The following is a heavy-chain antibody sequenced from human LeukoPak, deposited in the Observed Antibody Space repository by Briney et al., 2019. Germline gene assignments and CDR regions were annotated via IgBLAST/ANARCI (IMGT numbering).Heavy chain of an antibody. CDR3: AKATSPVHSRNWFDS. V-gene: IGHV3-23*01. CDR2: ISGSGGNT. Sequence: GGSLRLSCAASGLTFSSYAMNWVRQAPGKGLEWVSAISGSGGNTYYADSVKGRFTISRDNSKNTLYLQMNSLRAEDTAVYYCAKATSPVHSRNWFDSWGQGTLVTVSS. CDR1: GLTFSSYA. D-gene: IGHD6-13*01. J-gene: IGHJ5*01.